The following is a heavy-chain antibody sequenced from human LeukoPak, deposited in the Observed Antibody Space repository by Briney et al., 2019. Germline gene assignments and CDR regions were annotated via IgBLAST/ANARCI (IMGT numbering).Heavy chain of an antibody. CDR2: IYTSGST. J-gene: IGHJ6*02. CDR3: ARGVVVPAAMRYYYYYYGMDV. D-gene: IGHD2-2*01. V-gene: IGHV4-4*07. Sequence: PSETLSLTCTVSGGSISSYYWSWIRQPAGKGLEWIGRIYTSGSTNYNPSLKSRVTMSVDTSKNQFSLKLSSVTAADTAVYYCARGVVVPAAMRYYYYYYGMDVWGRGTTVTVSS. CDR1: GGSISSYY.